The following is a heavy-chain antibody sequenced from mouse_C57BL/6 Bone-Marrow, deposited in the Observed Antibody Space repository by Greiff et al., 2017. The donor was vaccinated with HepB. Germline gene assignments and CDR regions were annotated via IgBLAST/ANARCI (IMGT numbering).Heavy chain of an antibody. CDR2: IDPANGNT. CDR3: ARLRNYYYGSSYWYFDV. J-gene: IGHJ1*03. Sequence: VQLQQSVAELVRPGASVKLSCTASGFNIKNTYMLWVKQRPEQGLEWIGRIDPANGNTKYAPKFQGKATITADTSSNTAYLQLSSLTSEDTAIYYCARLRNYYYGSSYWYFDVWGTGTTVTVSS. D-gene: IGHD1-1*01. CDR1: GFNIKNTY. V-gene: IGHV14-3*01.